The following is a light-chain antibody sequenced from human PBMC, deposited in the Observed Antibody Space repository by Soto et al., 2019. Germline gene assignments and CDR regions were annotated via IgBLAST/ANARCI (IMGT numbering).Light chain of an antibody. J-gene: IGLJ1*01. V-gene: IGLV2-8*01. Sequence: QSVLTQPPSASESPGQSVTISCTGTNSDIGGYHYVSWYQHHPGRAPKLLIYEADKRPPGVPGRFSGSKSGNTASLTISGLQAEDEADYYCSSYTSSSTLVVFGTGTKVTVL. CDR3: SSYTSSSTLVV. CDR1: NSDIGGYHY. CDR2: EAD.